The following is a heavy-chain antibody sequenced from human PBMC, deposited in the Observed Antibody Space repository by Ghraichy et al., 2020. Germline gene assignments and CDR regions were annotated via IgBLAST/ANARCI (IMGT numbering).Heavy chain of an antibody. Sequence: SETLSLTCTVSGGSIAGSSYYWGWIRQSPGKGLEWIGNFYYNVNSFYNPSLKNRVTISVDASKNQFSLNLSSVTAADTAVYYCVGFGLVDAFDIWGQGTRVTVSS. V-gene: IGHV4-39*01. CDR3: VGFGLVDAFDI. D-gene: IGHD3-10*01. J-gene: IGHJ3*02. CDR1: GGSIAGSSYY. CDR2: FYYNVNS.